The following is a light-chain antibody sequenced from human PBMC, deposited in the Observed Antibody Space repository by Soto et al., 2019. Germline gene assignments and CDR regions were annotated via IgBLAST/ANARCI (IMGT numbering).Light chain of an antibody. CDR1: QSISTW. CDR2: KAS. CDR3: QQSNTYPLT. J-gene: IGKJ4*01. Sequence: DIQMTQSPSTLSASVGDRVTITCRASQSISTWLAWYQQKPGKAPKLLIYKASSLEGGVPSRFSGSGSGTEFNIPVSSLRPDEFSSYYCQQSNTYPLTFGGGTTVEIK. V-gene: IGKV1-5*03.